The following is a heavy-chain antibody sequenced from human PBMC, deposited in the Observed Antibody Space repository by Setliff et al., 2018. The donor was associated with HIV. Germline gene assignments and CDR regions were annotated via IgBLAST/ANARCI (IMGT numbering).Heavy chain of an antibody. CDR1: GYTLKELS. CDR2: FDSEDGKR. V-gene: IGHV1-24*01. J-gene: IGHJ4*02. Sequence: ASVKVSCKVSGYTLKELSVHWVRQAPGEGLEWMGGFDSEDGKRIYAQNFQGRVTMTEDTSTDTAYMELSSLTSDDTAVYYCATGRPLTIAARLKILIWVYWGQGTLVTVSS. CDR3: ATGRPLTIAARLKILIWVY. D-gene: IGHD6-6*01.